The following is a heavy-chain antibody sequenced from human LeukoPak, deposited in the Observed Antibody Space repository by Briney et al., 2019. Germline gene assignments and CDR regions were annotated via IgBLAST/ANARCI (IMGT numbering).Heavy chain of an antibody. CDR2: ISTSSIYI. V-gene: IGHV3-21*01. CDR1: GFTFSSYA. J-gene: IGHJ4*02. D-gene: IGHD6-19*01. Sequence: GGSLRLSCAASGFTFSSYAMSWVRQAPGKGLEWVSSISTSSIYIYYADSVKGRFTISRDNAKNSLYLQMNSLRAEDTAVYYCATLISGWSLYWGQGTLVTVSS. CDR3: ATLISGWSLY.